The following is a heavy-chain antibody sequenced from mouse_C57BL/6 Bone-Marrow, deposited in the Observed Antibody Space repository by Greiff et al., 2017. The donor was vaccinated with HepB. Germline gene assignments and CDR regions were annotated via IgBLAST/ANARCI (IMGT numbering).Heavy chain of an antibody. J-gene: IGHJ4*01. CDR3: ARGEYYAMDY. CDR1: GYTFTNYW. V-gene: IGHV1-63*01. Sequence: QVQLQQSGAELVRPGTSVKMSCKASGYTFTNYWIGWAKQRPGHGLEWIGDIYPGGGYTNYNEKFKGKATLTADKSSSTAYMQFSSLTSEDSAIYYCARGEYYAMDYWGQGTSVTVSS. CDR2: IYPGGGYT.